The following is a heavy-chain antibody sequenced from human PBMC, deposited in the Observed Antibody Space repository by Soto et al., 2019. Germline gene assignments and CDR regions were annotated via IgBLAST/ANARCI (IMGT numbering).Heavy chain of an antibody. J-gene: IGHJ5*02. V-gene: IGHV1-69*12. CDR1: GGTFSSYA. CDR3: ASGRAAAAYNWFDP. D-gene: IGHD6-13*01. Sequence: QVQLVQSGAEVKKPGSSVKVSCKASGGTFSSYAISWVRQAPGQGLEWMGGIIPIFGTANYAQKFQGRVTITADEFTSPAYMELTSLRSGDTAVYCCASGRAAAAYNWFDPWGQGTLGTVSS. CDR2: IIPIFGTA.